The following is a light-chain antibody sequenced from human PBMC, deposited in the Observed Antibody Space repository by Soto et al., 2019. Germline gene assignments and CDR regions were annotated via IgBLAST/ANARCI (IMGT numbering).Light chain of an antibody. CDR3: KQYGGSPRT. CDR1: RTVGAN. CDR2: GAS. V-gene: IGKV3-20*01. Sequence: DMVMTQSGATLSVSPGGRATLSCTASRTVGANLAWYRQKRGQAHRLLIHGASNRATGIPDRFSGSGSGTDFTLTITRLEPEEFAVYYCKQYGGSPRTVGQGNKV. J-gene: IGKJ1*01.